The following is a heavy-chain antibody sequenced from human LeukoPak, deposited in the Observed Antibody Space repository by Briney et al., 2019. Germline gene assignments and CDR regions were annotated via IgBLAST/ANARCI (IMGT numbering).Heavy chain of an antibody. D-gene: IGHD3-10*01. CDR1: GYTFSSYA. V-gene: IGHV3-23*01. J-gene: IGHJ4*02. CDR3: AKDSRLLWFGELPVPGGD. CDR2: ISGSGGST. Sequence: GGSLRLSCAAPGYTFSSYAMSWVRQAPGKGMEWVSAISGSGGSTYYADSVKGQFTISRDDSKNTLYLQMNSLRAEDTAVYYCAKDSRLLWFGELPVPGGDWGQGTLVTVSS.